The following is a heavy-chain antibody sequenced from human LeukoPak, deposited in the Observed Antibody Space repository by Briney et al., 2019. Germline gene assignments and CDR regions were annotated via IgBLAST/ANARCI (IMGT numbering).Heavy chain of an antibody. J-gene: IGHJ2*01. CDR2: ISSSSSYI. CDR1: GFTFSSYS. CDR3: AFRLYSSGWYWYFDL. V-gene: IGHV3-21*01. Sequence: GGSLRLPCAASGFTFSSYSMNWVRPAPGKGLEWVSSISSSSSYIYYADSVKGRFTISRDNAKNSLYLQMNSLRAEDTAVYYCAFRLYSSGWYWYFDLWGRGTLVTVSS. D-gene: IGHD6-19*01.